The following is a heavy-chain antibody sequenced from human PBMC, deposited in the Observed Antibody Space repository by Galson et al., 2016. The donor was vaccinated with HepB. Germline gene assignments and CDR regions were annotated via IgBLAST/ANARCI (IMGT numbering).Heavy chain of an antibody. CDR2: ISGSGGTT. V-gene: IGHV3-23*01. J-gene: IGHJ1*01. CDR3: AKGAYSLPENFQH. Sequence: LRLSCAASGFTFSSYAMNWVRQPPGKGLEWVSSISGSGGTTYYADSLKGRFTISRDNSKSTPYLQMNSLRAEDTAVYYCAKGAYSLPENFQHWGQGTLVTVSS. D-gene: IGHD2-15*01. CDR1: GFTFSSYA.